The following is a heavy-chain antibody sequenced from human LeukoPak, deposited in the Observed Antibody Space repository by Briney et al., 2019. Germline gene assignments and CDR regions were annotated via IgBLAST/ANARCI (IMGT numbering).Heavy chain of an antibody. V-gene: IGHV3-30*01. CDR2: ISYDGSSK. Sequence: GGSLRFSCAPSGFIFSHYAMHWVRQAPGKGLEWVAVISYDGSSKYYADSVKGRFTSSKDNSMNMLFLQMDSLSAEDTAVYYCTRGRGYDSLGYYFDYWGQGTVVTVS. CDR3: TRGRGYDSLGYYFDY. CDR1: GFIFSHYA. J-gene: IGHJ4*02. D-gene: IGHD5-12*01.